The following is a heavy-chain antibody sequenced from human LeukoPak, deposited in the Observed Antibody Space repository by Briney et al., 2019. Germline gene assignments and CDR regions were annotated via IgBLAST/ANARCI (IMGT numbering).Heavy chain of an antibody. D-gene: IGHD7-27*01. V-gene: IGHV3-7*01. Sequence: SGGSLRLSCAASGFTFSSYWMSWVRQAPGKGLEWVANIKQDGSEKYYVDSVKGRFTISRDNAKNSLYLQMNSLRAEDTAVYYCARELTGVDDAFDIWGQGTMVTVSS. CDR2: IKQDGSEK. CDR1: GFTFSSYW. J-gene: IGHJ3*02. CDR3: ARELTGVDDAFDI.